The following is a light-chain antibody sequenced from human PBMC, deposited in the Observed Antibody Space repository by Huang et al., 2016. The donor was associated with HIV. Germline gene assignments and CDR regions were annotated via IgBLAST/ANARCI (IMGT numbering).Light chain of an antibody. CDR3: QQSYTTPWT. J-gene: IGKJ1*01. V-gene: IGKV1-39*01. Sequence: DIQVTQSPSSLSASVGDSITITCRTSQSIRIYLNWYQQKPGKAPELLIYAASSLQSGVPSRFSGSGSGTDFTLSISSLQPEDFATYHCQQSYTTPWTFGQGTRVEI. CDR1: QSIRIY. CDR2: AAS.